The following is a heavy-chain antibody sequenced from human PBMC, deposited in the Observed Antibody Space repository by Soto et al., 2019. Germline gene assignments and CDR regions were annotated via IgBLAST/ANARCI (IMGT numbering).Heavy chain of an antibody. D-gene: IGHD5-12*01. CDR1: GFKFSTFS. V-gene: IGHV3-48*02. Sequence: EMQLVESGGGSVQPGESLRLSCEASGFKFSTFSVNWVRQAPGKGLEWLSSIGIGDESVFYADAVKGRFTTSRDNAKNSLFREMNSLRDEDTAVYFCARSRGLILGADYGLDVWGRGTTVTV. CDR2: IGIGDESV. J-gene: IGHJ6*02. CDR3: ARSRGLILGADYGLDV.